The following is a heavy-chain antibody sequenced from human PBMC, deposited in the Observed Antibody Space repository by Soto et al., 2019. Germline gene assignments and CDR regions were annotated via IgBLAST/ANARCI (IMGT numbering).Heavy chain of an antibody. D-gene: IGHD6-13*01. V-gene: IGHV3-7*02. J-gene: IGHJ4*02. Sequence: EVQLVESGGDLVQPGGSLRLSCAASGFAFGVYWMSWVRQAPGKGLEWVANINQHGSEEYYVDSVRGRFTISRDNAKNSLFLQMNSLRAEDTALYYCANSSPVQRGGYWGQGTLVTVSS. CDR3: ANSSPVQRGGY. CDR2: INQHGSEE. CDR1: GFAFGVYW.